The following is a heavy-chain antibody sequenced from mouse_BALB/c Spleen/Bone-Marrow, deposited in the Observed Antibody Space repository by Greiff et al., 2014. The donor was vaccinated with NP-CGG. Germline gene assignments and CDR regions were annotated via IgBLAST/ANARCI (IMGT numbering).Heavy chain of an antibody. CDR1: GYTFTSYY. V-gene: IGHV1S16*01. CDR3: SRGRRDALDY. CDR2: INPSNGGT. Sequence: VQLQQSGAELVKPGASVKLSCKASGYTFTSYYMYWVKQGPGQGLEWFGEINPSNGGTNFNEKFKNKATLTVDKSSSTAYMQLSGLTSEDSAVYYCSRGRRDALDYWGQGTSVTVSS. J-gene: IGHJ4*01.